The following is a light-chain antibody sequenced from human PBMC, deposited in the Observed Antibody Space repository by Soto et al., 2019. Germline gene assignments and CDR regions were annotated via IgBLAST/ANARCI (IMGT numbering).Light chain of an antibody. V-gene: IGLV2-8*01. CDR1: SSDVGAYNY. J-gene: IGLJ1*01. CDR2: EVS. CDR3: SSYADSNSYV. Sequence: QSVLTQPPSASGSPGQSVTISCTGTSSDVGAYNYVSWYQQHPGKAPKLIIYEVSKRPSGVPDRFSGSKSGNTASLTVSGLHAEDEADYYCSSYADSNSYVFGTGTXVTVL.